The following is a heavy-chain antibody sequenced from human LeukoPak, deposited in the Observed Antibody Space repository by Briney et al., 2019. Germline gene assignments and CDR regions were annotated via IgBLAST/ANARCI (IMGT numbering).Heavy chain of an antibody. CDR2: ISAYNGNR. J-gene: IGHJ4*02. D-gene: IGHD3-9*01. V-gene: IGHV1-18*01. Sequence: GASVKVSCKASGYTFTSYDISWVRQAPGQGVEWMGWISAYNGNRNYAQKLQGRVTMTTDTSTSTAYMELRSLRSDDTAVYYCARDQGILRYFMYWGQGTLVTVSS. CDR3: ARDQGILRYFMY. CDR1: GYTFTSYD.